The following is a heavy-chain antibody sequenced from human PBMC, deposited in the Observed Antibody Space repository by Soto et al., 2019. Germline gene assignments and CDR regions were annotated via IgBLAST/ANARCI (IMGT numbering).Heavy chain of an antibody. Sequence: SETLSLTCTVSGGSISSRTYYWGYIRQPPGKGLEWIGSIYYSGSTYYNPSLKSRVTISVDTSKNQLSLKLSSVTPADTAVYYCARQFWSGYLVDYWGQGTLVTVSS. D-gene: IGHD3-3*01. V-gene: IGHV4-39*01. CDR2: IYYSGST. CDR1: GGSISSRTYY. CDR3: ARQFWSGYLVDY. J-gene: IGHJ4*02.